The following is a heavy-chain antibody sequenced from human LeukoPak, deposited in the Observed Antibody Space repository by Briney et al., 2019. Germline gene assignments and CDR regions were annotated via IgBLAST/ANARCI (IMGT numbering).Heavy chain of an antibody. Sequence: GESLKISCKGSGNKFTTYWIAWMRQMPGQGLEWLGIIYPRDSDTRYSPSFEGQVSISVDTSIDTAYLQWSSVKASDTAMYYCARLLAAPYYINFWGQGTLVTVSS. CDR3: ARLLAAPYYINF. CDR1: GNKFTTYW. J-gene: IGHJ4*02. D-gene: IGHD6-25*01. CDR2: IYPRDSDT. V-gene: IGHV5-51*01.